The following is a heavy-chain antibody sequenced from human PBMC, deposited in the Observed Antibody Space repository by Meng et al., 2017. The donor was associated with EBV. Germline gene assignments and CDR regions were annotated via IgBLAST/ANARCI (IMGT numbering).Heavy chain of an antibody. CDR1: GFIFSSYT. V-gene: IGHV3-23*04. D-gene: IGHD3-16*01. CDR3: AKATYTTGFNWFDP. CDR2: ISGSGGST. Sequence: GQLVESGGGLVQPGGSLRLSCAASGFIFSSYTMSWVRQAPGKGLEWVSSISGSGGSTYYADSVKGRFTISRDNSKNTLYLQMNSLRAEDTAIYYCAKATYTTGFNWFDPWGQGTLVTVSS. J-gene: IGHJ5*02.